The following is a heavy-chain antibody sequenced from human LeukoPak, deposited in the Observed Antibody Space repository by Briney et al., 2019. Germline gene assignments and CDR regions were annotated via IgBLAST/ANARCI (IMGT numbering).Heavy chain of an antibody. Sequence: SETLSLTCTVSGGSISNYYWSWIRQPPGKGLEWIGYIYYSGSTNYNPSLKSRVTISVDTSKNQFSLKLSSVTAADTAVYYCAREAHSRHGGYGHYFDYWGQGSLVTVSS. CDR1: GGSISNYY. V-gene: IGHV4-59*01. D-gene: IGHD5-12*01. CDR2: IYYSGST. CDR3: AREAHSRHGGYGHYFDY. J-gene: IGHJ4*02.